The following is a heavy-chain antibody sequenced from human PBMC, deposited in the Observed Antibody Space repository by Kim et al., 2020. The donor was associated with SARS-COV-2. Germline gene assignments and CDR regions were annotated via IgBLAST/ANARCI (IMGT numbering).Heavy chain of an antibody. CDR2: IYYSGST. CDR3: ARLGGGSSWYFDWFDP. CDR1: GGSISSGGYY. D-gene: IGHD6-13*01. Sequence: SETLSLTCTVSGGSISSGGYYWSWIRQHPGKGLEWIGYIYYSGSTYYNPSLKSRVTISVDTSKNQFSLKLSSVTAADTAVYYCARLGGGSSWYFDWFDPWGQGTLVTVSS. J-gene: IGHJ5*02. V-gene: IGHV4-31*03.